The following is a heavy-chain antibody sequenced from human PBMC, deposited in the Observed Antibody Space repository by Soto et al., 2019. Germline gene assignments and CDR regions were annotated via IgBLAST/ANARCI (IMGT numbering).Heavy chain of an antibody. CDR1: GFTFSSYS. CDR2: ISSSSSYI. J-gene: IGHJ6*03. Sequence: GGSLRLSCAASGFTFSSYSMNWVRQAPGKGLEWVSSISSSSSYIYYADSVKGRFTISRDNAKNSLYLQMNSLRAEDTAVYYCVSIRGSGTLLQRMDVWGKGTTVTVSS. V-gene: IGHV3-21*01. D-gene: IGHD3-10*01. CDR3: VSIRGSGTLLQRMDV.